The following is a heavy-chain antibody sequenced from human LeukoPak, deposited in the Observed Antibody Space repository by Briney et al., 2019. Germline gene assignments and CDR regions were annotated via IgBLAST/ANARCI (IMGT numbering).Heavy chain of an antibody. D-gene: IGHD1-20*01. CDR1: GGSISSGGYY. Sequence: PSQTLSLTCTVSGGSISSGGYYWSWIRQPPGKGLEWIGYIYHSGSTYYNPSLKSRVAISVDRSKNQFSLKLSSVTAADTAVYYCARGGELTGRRYFDYWGQGTLVTVSS. V-gene: IGHV4-30-2*01. CDR2: IYHSGST. CDR3: ARGGELTGRRYFDY. J-gene: IGHJ4*02.